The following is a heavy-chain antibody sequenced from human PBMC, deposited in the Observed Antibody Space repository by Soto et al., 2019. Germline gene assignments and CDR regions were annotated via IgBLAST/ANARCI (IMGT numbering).Heavy chain of an antibody. CDR2: IIPIFGTA. Sequence: SVKVSCKAPGGTFSSYAISWVRQAPGQGLEWMGGIIPIFGTAKYAQKFQGRVTITADESTSTGYMELSSPRSEDTAVYYCARSQGGSSSLDIYYYYYYGMDVWGQGTTVTVSS. D-gene: IGHD2-15*01. CDR3: ARSQGGSSSLDIYYYYYYGMDV. CDR1: GGTFSSYA. J-gene: IGHJ6*02. V-gene: IGHV1-69*13.